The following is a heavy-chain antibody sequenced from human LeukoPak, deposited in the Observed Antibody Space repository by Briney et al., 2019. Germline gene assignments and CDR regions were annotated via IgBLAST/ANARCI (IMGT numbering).Heavy chain of an antibody. D-gene: IGHD3-10*01. J-gene: IGHJ5*02. CDR3: ARGLYTMVRGVIGWFDP. V-gene: IGHV4-34*01. CDR1: GGSFSGYY. CDR2: INHSGST. Sequence: PSETLSLTCAVYGGSFSGYYWSWIRQPPGKGLEWIGEINHSGSTNYNPSLKSRVTISVDTSKDQFFLKLSSVTAADTAVYYCARGLYTMVRGVIGWFDPWGQGTLVTVSS.